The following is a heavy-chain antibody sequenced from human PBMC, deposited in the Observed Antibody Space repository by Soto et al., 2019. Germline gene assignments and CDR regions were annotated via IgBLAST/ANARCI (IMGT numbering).Heavy chain of an antibody. CDR3: ARDKGGYDPQEYYYYGMDV. V-gene: IGHV3-21*01. J-gene: IGHJ6*02. CDR2: ISSSSSYI. D-gene: IGHD5-12*01. Sequence: EVQLVESGGGLVKPGGSLRLSGAASGFTFSSYSMNWVRQAPGKGLEWVSSISSSSSYIYYADSVKGRFTISRDNAKNSLYLQMNSLRAEDTAVYYCARDKGGYDPQEYYYYGMDVWGQGTTVTVSS. CDR1: GFTFSSYS.